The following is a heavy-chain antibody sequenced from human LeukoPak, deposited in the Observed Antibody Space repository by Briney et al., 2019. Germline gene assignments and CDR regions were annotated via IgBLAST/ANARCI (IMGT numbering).Heavy chain of an antibody. CDR3: ARGIPARYDYVWGSYRSYYFDY. V-gene: IGHV4-34*01. CDR2: INHSGST. CDR1: GGSFSGYY. J-gene: IGHJ4*02. Sequence: NPSETLSLTCAVYGGSFSGYYWSWIRQPPGKGLEWIGEINHSGSTNYNPSLKSRVTISVDTSKNQFSLKLSSVTAADTAVHYCARGIPARYDYVWGSYRSYYFDYWGQGTLVTVSS. D-gene: IGHD3-16*02.